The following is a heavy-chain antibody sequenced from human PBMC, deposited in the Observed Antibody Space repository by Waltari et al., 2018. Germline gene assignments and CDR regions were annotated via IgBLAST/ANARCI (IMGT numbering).Heavy chain of an antibody. V-gene: IGHV4-38-2*01. J-gene: IGHJ3*01. CDR3: ARNLTAWTTGTFDV. CDR2: IYHSGST. CDR1: GCSISSGDY. Sequence: QVQLQESGPGLVKPSETLSLTCAVSGCSISSGDYWGWIRQPPGKGLEWIGTIYHSGSTYYNPSLKSRVTISVDTSKNHFSLRLTSVTAADTALYYCARNLTAWTTGTFDVWGQGTMVIVSS. D-gene: IGHD2-21*02.